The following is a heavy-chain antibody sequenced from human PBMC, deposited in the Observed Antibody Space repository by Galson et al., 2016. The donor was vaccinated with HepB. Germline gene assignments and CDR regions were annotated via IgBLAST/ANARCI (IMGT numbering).Heavy chain of an antibody. Sequence: VKVSCKASGYTFTSYFLHWVRQAPGQGLEWMGLINPSGGSTSYAQKFQGRVTMTRDRSTSTVYMELSSLRSEDTAVYYCVRGGANGDYWGQGALVTVSS. CDR2: INPSGGST. CDR1: GYTFTSYF. J-gene: IGHJ4*02. V-gene: IGHV1-46*01. CDR3: VRGGANGDY. D-gene: IGHD4/OR15-4a*01.